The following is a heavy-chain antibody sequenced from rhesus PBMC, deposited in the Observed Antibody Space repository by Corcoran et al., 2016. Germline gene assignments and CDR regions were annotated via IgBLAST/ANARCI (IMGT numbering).Heavy chain of an antibody. CDR2: ISGSSGST. CDR3: ARASNYYGLDS. CDR1: GGPVSSSNW. J-gene: IGHJ6*01. Sequence: QVQLQESGPGLVKPSETLSLTCAVSGGPVSSSNWWSWIRQPPGKGLEWIGYISGSSGSTYYNPSLKSRVTISTDTSKNQFSLKLSSVTAADTAVYYCARASNYYGLDSWGQGVVVTVSS. V-gene: IGHV4-65*01.